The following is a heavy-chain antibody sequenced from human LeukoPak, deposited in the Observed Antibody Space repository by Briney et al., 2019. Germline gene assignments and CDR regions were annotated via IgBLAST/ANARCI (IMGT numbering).Heavy chain of an antibody. CDR2: ISSSSSTI. CDR3: AKDNSGWAFDN. D-gene: IGHD6-19*01. V-gene: IGHV3-48*01. Sequence: GGSLRLSCAASGFTFSSYSMNWVRQAPGKGLEWVSYISSSSSTIYYADSVKGRFTISRDNSKNTLYLHMNSLRTEDTAVYYCAKDNSGWAFDNWGQGTLVTVSS. J-gene: IGHJ4*02. CDR1: GFTFSSYS.